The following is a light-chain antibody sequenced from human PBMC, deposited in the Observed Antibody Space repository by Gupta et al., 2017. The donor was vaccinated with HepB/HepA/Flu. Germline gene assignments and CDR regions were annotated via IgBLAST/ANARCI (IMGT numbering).Light chain of an antibody. Sequence: EIVLTQSPATLSLSPGERATLSCRASQSVSSYLAWYQQKPGQAPRLLIYDASNRAIGIPDRFSGSGSGKDFTLTSISREPEDFAVYYWQQRSNWLTFGGGTKVEIK. J-gene: IGKJ4*01. V-gene: IGKV3-11*01. CDR3: QQRSNWLT. CDR2: DAS. CDR1: QSVSSY.